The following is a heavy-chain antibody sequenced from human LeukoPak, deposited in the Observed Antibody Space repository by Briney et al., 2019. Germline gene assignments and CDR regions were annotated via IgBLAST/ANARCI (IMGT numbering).Heavy chain of an antibody. J-gene: IGHJ1*01. V-gene: IGHV1-46*01. CDR1: RYIFTRYY. Sequence: SVTVSCQASRYIFTRYYMHWVRQPPAKGLDWMGIINPSGGSTSYAQKVQGRVTMTRDTSTSTVYMELSSLRSEDTAVYYCASPNCSGGSCYGPNAEYCQHWGQGTLVTVSS. D-gene: IGHD2-15*01. CDR3: ASPNCSGGSCYGPNAEYCQH. CDR2: INPSGGST.